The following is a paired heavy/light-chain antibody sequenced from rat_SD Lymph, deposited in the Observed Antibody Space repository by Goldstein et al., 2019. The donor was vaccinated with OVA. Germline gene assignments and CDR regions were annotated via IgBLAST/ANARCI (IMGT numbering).Light chain of an antibody. V-gene: IGKV22S7*01. CDR1: QNINKY. J-gene: IGKJ2-1*01. Sequence: DIQMTQSPSFLSASVGERVTLSCKASQNINKYLDWYQQKLGEAPTLLIYNTKNLHTGIPSTFSGSGSGTDYTLTISSLQPEDVATYFCLQRNVWPYMFGSGTKLELK. CDR2: NTK. CDR3: LQRNVWPYM.
Heavy chain of an antibody. J-gene: IGHJ1*01. V-gene: IGHV5-25*01. CDR2: ISTGGGNT. Sequence: EVQLVESGGGLVQPGRSMKLSCAASGFTFSNHYMAWVRQAPTKGLEWVASISTGGGNTFYRDSVKGRFTASRDNAKSTLYLQMDSLRSEDTATYYCARHDWYFDFWGPGTMVTVSS. CDR1: GFTFSNHY. CDR3: ARHDWYFDF.